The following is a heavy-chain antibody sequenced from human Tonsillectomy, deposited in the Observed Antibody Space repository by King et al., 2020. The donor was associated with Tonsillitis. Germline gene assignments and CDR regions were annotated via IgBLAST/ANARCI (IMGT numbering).Heavy chain of an antibody. J-gene: IGHJ4*02. V-gene: IGHV3-7*03. CDR2: IKQDGSEK. CDR3: ARAERIAAAGIYSFDY. D-gene: IGHD6-13*01. Sequence: DVQLVESGGGLVQPGGSLRLSCAASGFTFSSYWMSWVRQAPGKGLEWVANIKQDGSEKHYVDSVKGRFTISRDNAKNSLYLQMNSLRAEDTAVNYCARAERIAAAGIYSFDYWGQGTLVSVSS. CDR1: GFTFSSYW.